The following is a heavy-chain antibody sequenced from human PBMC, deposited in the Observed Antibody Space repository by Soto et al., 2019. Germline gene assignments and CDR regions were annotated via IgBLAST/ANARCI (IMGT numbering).Heavy chain of an antibody. CDR2: IKQDGSVK. V-gene: IGHV3-7*01. CDR1: AFTFSDFW. Sequence: GGSLRLSCAASAFTFSDFWMTWVRQAPGKGLEWVANIKQDGSVKYYVDSVKGRFTISRDNAKNSLYLQMDSLRAEDSAGYSCARGFRDFDYWGQGTLVTVSS. CDR3: ARGFRDFDY. J-gene: IGHJ4*02.